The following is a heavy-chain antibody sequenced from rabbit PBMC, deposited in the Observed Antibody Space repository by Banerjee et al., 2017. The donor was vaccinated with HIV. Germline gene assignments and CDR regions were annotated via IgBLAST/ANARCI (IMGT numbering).Heavy chain of an antibody. V-gene: IGHV1S40*01. Sequence: QSLEESGGDLVKPGASLTLTCTASGFSFSSSDWICWVRQAPGKGLEWIACIYAGSGGSAYYASWAKGRFTVSKTSSTTVTLQMTSLTAADTATYFCARMNGGGTDYPTWGPGTLVTVS. CDR1: GFSFSSSDW. J-gene: IGHJ4*01. CDR3: ARMNGGGTDYPT. D-gene: IGHD8-1*01. CDR2: IYAGSGGSA.